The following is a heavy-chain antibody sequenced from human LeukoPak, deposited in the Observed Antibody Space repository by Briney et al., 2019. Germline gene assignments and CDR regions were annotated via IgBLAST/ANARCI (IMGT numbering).Heavy chain of an antibody. J-gene: IGHJ4*02. CDR2: ISYSGNT. V-gene: IGHV4-61*08. CDR3: ARAGGDISSSQDLDY. Sequence: PSETLSLTCTVSGGSISSGDYYWSWIRQPPGKGLEWIGYISYSGNTNYNPSLKSRVTISVDTSKNQFSLKMTSVTAADTAMYYCARAGGDISSSQDLDYWGQGTLVTVSS. D-gene: IGHD6-6*01. CDR1: GGSISSGDYY.